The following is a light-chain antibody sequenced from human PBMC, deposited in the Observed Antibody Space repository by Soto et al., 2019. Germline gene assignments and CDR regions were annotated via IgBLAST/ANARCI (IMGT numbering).Light chain of an antibody. CDR3: QKYDGAPEA. J-gene: IGKJ1*01. CDR2: DAS. CDR1: QGISNS. Sequence: DIQMTQSPSSLSASVGDRVTITCRASQGISNSLAWYQQEPGKVPKLLIYDASTLQSGVSSRFSGSGSGTDFTLTISSLQPEDVATYYCQKYDGAPEAFGQGTKVDIK. V-gene: IGKV1-27*01.